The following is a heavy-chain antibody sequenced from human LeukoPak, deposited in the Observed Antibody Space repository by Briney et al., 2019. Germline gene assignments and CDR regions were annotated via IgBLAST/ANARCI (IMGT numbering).Heavy chain of an antibody. CDR3: ARDQVGARGSFDI. Sequence: KPEGSLRLSCAASGFTFSSYSMNWVRQAPGKGLEWVSSISSSSSYIYYADSVKGRFTISRDNAKNSLYLQMNSLRAEDTAVYYCARDQVGARGSFDIWGQGTMVTVSS. CDR2: ISSSSSYI. V-gene: IGHV3-21*01. J-gene: IGHJ3*02. D-gene: IGHD6-6*01. CDR1: GFTFSSYS.